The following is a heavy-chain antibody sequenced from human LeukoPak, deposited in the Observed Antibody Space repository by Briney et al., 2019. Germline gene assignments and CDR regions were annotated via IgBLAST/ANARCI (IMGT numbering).Heavy chain of an antibody. J-gene: IGHJ4*02. D-gene: IGHD3-9*01. Sequence: PGGSLRLSCAASGFTFSSYAMSWVRQAPGKGLEWVSATSGSGGSTYYADSVKGRFTISRDNSKNTLYLQMNSLRAEDTAVYYCAKDQQGWPDILDYWGQGTLVTVSS. V-gene: IGHV3-23*01. CDR2: TSGSGGST. CDR1: GFTFSSYA. CDR3: AKDQQGWPDILDY.